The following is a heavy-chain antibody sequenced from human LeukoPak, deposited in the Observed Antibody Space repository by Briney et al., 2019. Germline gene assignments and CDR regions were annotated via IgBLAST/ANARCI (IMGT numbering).Heavy chain of an antibody. Sequence: GGSLRLSCAASGFTFSSYSMNWVRQAPGKGLEWVSSISSSSSYIYYADSVKGRFTISRDNAKNSLYLQMNSLRAEDTAVYYCARDRDTPDAFDIWGQGTMVTVSS. J-gene: IGHJ3*02. CDR3: ARDRDTPDAFDI. D-gene: IGHD3-10*01. CDR1: GFTFSSYS. V-gene: IGHV3-21*01. CDR2: ISSSSSYI.